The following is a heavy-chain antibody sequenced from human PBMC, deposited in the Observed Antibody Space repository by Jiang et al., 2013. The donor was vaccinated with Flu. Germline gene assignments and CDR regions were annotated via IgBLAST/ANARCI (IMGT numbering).Heavy chain of an antibody. J-gene: IGHJ4*02. CDR3: ARKSAYGPFES. Sequence: AEVKKPGESLKISCQASGYTFTGYYIGWVRQMSGKGLEWMGIIHPADSTARYSPSFQGRVTFSVDSSMNTAYLQWTGLKASDTGLYYCARKSAYGPFESWGQGTLVTVSS. CDR1: GYTFTGYY. CDR2: IHPADSTA. V-gene: IGHV5-51*03. D-gene: IGHD5-12*01.